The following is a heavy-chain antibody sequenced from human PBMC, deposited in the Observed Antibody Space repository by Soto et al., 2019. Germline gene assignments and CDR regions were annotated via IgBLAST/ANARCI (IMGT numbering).Heavy chain of an antibody. D-gene: IGHD3-16*01. Sequence: GGSLRLSCAASGFAFKSYAMHWVRQAPGKGLEWVAVISKDGDKKEYGDSLKGRFTISRDNVRNTLYLEMNSLRAEDTALYYCAKSPPWVLGFDYWGQGTPVTV. V-gene: IGHV3-30*18. J-gene: IGHJ4*02. CDR2: ISKDGDKK. CDR3: AKSPPWVLGFDY. CDR1: GFAFKSYA.